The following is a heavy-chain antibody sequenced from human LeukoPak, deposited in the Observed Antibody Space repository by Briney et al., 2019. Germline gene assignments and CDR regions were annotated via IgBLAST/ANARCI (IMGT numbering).Heavy chain of an antibody. CDR2: MYYSGST. D-gene: IGHD3-22*01. CDR3: AKSSGYGLVDI. Sequence: SETLSLTCTVSGGSISSYYWSWIRQPPGKGLEWIGYMYYSGSTNYNPSLKSRVTISVDTSKNQFSLKLSSVTAADTAVYYCAKSSGYGLVDIWGQGTMVTVSS. J-gene: IGHJ3*02. V-gene: IGHV4-59*12. CDR1: GGSISSYY.